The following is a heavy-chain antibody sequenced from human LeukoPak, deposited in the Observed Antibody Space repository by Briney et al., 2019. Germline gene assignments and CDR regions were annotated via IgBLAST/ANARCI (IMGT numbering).Heavy chain of an antibody. CDR3: ARKYSSSWYFDY. V-gene: IGHV3-30-3*01. CDR2: ISYDGSNK. J-gene: IGHJ4*02. CDR1: GFTFSSYA. D-gene: IGHD6-13*01. Sequence: PGGSLRLSCAASGFTFSSYAMNWVRQAPGKGLEWVAVISYDGSNKYYADSVKGRFTISRDNSKNTLYLQMNSLRAEDTAVYYCARKYSSSWYFDYWGQGTLVTVSS.